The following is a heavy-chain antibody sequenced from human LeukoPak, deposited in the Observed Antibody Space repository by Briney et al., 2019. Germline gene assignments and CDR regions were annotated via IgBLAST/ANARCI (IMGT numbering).Heavy chain of an antibody. V-gene: IGHV3-21*01. J-gene: IGHJ4*02. Sequence: GGSLRLSCAASGFTFSSYSMNWVRQAPGKGLEWVSSICSSSSYIYYADSVKGRYTISRDNAKNSLYLQMNSLRAEDTVVYYCARGERSPVDYWGQGTLVTVSS. CDR1: GFTFSSYS. CDR3: ARGERSPVDY. CDR2: ICSSSSYI. D-gene: IGHD3-16*01.